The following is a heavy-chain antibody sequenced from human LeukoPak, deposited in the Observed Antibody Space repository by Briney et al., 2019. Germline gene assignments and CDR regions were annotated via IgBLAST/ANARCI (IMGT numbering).Heavy chain of an antibody. V-gene: IGHV3-23*01. CDR1: GFTVSSNY. CDR2: VSSSGGGT. D-gene: IGHD3-22*01. Sequence: GGSLRLSCAASGFTVSSNYMSWVRQAPGKGLEWVSAVSSSGGGTYFAASVKGRFTISRDNSKNTLYLQMNSLRAEDTAVYYCAKEFDSSGFFDCWGQGTLVTVSS. CDR3: AKEFDSSGFFDC. J-gene: IGHJ4*02.